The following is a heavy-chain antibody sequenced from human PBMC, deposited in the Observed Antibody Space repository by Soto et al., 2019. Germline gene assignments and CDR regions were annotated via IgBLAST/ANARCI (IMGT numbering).Heavy chain of an antibody. D-gene: IGHD6-13*01. CDR3: AHYSSTSSFDY. CDR2: IYWDDDK. V-gene: IGHV2-5*02. Sequence: QVTLKESGPTLVKPTQTFTLACTFSGFSLSTSGMGGGWIRHPPGKALEWLALIYWDDDKRYSPSLKSRLTITKDTSKNQVVLTMAHMDPVDTATYYCAHYSSTSSFDYWGQGRLVTVSS. J-gene: IGHJ4*02. CDR1: GFSLSTSGMG.